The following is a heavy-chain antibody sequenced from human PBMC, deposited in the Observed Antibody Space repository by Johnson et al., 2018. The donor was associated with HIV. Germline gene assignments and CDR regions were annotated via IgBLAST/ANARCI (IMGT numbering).Heavy chain of an antibody. Sequence: EVQLVESGGGLIQPGGSLRLSCAASGFTVSSNYMSWVRQAPGKGLEWVSAISGSGGSTYYADSVKGRFTISRDNSKNTVYLQMNGLRVEDTAVYYCARVGYYVDAFDIWGQGTMVTVSS. CDR1: GFTVSSNY. CDR2: SGSGGST. V-gene: IGHV3-66*03. D-gene: IGHD3-22*01. CDR3: ARVGYYVDAFDI. J-gene: IGHJ3*02.